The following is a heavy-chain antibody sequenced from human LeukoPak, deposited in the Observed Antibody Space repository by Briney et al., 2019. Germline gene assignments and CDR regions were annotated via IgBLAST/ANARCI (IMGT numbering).Heavy chain of an antibody. CDR2: ISGSGGST. J-gene: IGHJ3*02. CDR1: RSTFSSYA. V-gene: IGHV3-23*01. Sequence: PVGSLRLSCAASRSTFSSYAMSWVRQAPGKGLEWVSSISGSGGSTYCGDSVKGRFTISRDNSKNTVYLQMNSLRDEDTAVYYCAKIPVGWLLDAFDIWGQGTMVTVSS. D-gene: IGHD6-19*01. CDR3: AKIPVGWLLDAFDI.